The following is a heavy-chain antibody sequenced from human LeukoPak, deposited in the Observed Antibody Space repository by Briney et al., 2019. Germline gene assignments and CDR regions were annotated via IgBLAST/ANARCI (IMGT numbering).Heavy chain of an antibody. D-gene: IGHD2-2*01. V-gene: IGHV3-11*04. CDR3: ARDRPPQLHYFDY. J-gene: IGHJ4*02. CDR1: GFTFSDYY. CDR2: ISSSGSTI. Sequence: PGGSLRLSCAASGFTFSDYYMSWIRQAPGKGLEWVSYISSSGSTIYYADSVKGRFTISRDNAKNSLYLQMNSLRAEDTAVYYCARDRPPQLHYFDYWGQGTLVTVSS.